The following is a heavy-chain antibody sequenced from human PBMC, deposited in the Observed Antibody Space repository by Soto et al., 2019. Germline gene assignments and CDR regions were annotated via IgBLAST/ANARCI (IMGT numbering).Heavy chain of an antibody. Sequence: PGGSLRLSCAASGFTFSDYYMSWIRQAPGKGLEWVSYISSSGSTIYYADSVKGRFTISRDNAKNSLYLQMNSLRAEDTAVYYCAMRYSGYHYKGDDAFDIWGQGTMVTVSS. CDR2: ISSSGSTI. V-gene: IGHV3-11*01. CDR3: AMRYSGYHYKGDDAFDI. CDR1: GFTFSDYY. J-gene: IGHJ3*02. D-gene: IGHD5-12*01.